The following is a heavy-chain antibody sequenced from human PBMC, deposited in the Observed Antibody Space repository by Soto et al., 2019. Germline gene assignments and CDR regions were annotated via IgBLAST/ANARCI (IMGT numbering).Heavy chain of an antibody. J-gene: IGHJ6*02. CDR2: IYHSGST. CDR1: GGSISSGGYS. CDR3: ARGRPRWGWYASEYYYGMDV. Sequence: PSETLSLTCAVSGGSISSGGYSWSWIRQPPGKGLEWIGYIYHSGSTYYNPSLKSRVTISVDRSKNQFSLKLSSVTAADTAVYYCARGRPRWGWYASEYYYGMDVWGQGTTVTVSS. V-gene: IGHV4-30-2*01. D-gene: IGHD6-19*01.